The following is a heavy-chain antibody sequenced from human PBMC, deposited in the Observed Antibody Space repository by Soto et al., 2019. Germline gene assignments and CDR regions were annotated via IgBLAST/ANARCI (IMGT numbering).Heavy chain of an antibody. D-gene: IGHD3-3*01. CDR2: IVPVFGIA. V-gene: IGHV1-69*13. CDR3: ARGFGVGSSPYGMDV. J-gene: IGHJ6*02. Sequence: SVKVSCKASGGTFNSYGLNWVRQAPGRGLEWMGVIVPVFGIASYAQEFEGRVTITADGSTNTVYMELSSLRSEDTAVYYCARGFGVGSSPYGMDVWGQGTTVTVSS. CDR1: GGTFNSYG.